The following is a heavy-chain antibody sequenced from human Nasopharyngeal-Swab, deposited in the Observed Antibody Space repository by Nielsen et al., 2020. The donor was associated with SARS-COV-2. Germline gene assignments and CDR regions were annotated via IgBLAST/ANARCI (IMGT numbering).Heavy chain of an antibody. CDR1: GYTFTSYG. V-gene: IGHV1-18*04. J-gene: IGHJ4*02. D-gene: IGHD2-2*01. Sequence: ASVKVSCKASGYTFTSYGISWVRQAPGQGLEWMGWISAYNGNTNYAQKLQGRVTMTTDTSTSTAYMELRSLRSDDTAVYYCARGKAFRPTAMSGYQDHWGQGTLVTVSS. CDR3: ARGKAFRPTAMSGYQDH. CDR2: ISAYNGNT.